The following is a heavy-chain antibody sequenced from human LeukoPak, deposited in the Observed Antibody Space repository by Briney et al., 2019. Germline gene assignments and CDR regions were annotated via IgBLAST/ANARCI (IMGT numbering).Heavy chain of an antibody. J-gene: IGHJ4*02. Sequence: PGGSLRLSCAASGFTFSSYAMHWVRQAPGKGLEWVAVISYDGSNKYYADSVKGRFTISRDNSKNTLYLQMNSLRAEDTAVYYCARDLVTTVTTWADYWGQGTLVTVSS. V-gene: IGHV3-30-3*01. D-gene: IGHD4-17*01. CDR3: ARDLVTTVTTWADY. CDR1: GFTFSSYA. CDR2: ISYDGSNK.